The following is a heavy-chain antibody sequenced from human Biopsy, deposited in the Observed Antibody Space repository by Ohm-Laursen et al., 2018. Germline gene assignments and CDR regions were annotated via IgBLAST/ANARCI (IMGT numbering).Heavy chain of an antibody. J-gene: IGHJ4*02. V-gene: IGHV3-7*03. CDR2: IKQDGSED. D-gene: IGHD3-16*01. CDR3: VKDRGGARASFHY. Sequence: SLRLSCAASGFTFSSSWMTWVHQAPGKGLEWVAMIKQDGSEDYYVDSVKGRFTISRDNARKTLFLQMNSLRPEDTALYYCVKDRGGARASFHYWGQGIRVAVSS. CDR1: GFTFSSSW.